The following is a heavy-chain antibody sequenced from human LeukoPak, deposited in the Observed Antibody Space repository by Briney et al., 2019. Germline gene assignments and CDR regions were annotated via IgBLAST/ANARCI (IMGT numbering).Heavy chain of an antibody. CDR3: ARDLLGYYYDSSGYYYYAFDI. CDR2: IYTSGST. V-gene: IGHV4-4*07. J-gene: IGHJ3*02. D-gene: IGHD3-22*01. CDR1: GGSFSGYY. Sequence: PSETLSLTCAVYGGSFSGYYWSWIRQPAGKGLEWIGRIYTSGSTNYNPSLKSRVTMSVDTSKNQFSLKLSSVTAADTAVYYCARDLLGYYYDSSGYYYYAFDIWGQGTMVTVSS.